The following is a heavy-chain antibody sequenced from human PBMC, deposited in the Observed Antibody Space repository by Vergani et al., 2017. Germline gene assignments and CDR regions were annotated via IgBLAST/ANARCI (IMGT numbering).Heavy chain of an antibody. Sequence: QVPLQESGPGLVKPSRTLSLPCTVPGASIYNDFYYWHWIRQPAGKGLEWIVRIYVSGITDYNSSLQTRVSMSVETSKNQFFLTLTAVTAADTAVYYCATEVATIGGYEVYWGQGILVTVSS. CDR1: GASIYNDFYY. J-gene: IGHJ4*02. CDR2: IYVSGIT. V-gene: IGHV4-61*02. D-gene: IGHD5-24*01. CDR3: ATEVATIGGYEVY.